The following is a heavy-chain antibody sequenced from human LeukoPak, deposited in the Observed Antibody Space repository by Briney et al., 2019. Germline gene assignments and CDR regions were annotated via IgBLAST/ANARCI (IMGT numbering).Heavy chain of an antibody. Sequence: ASVKVSCKASGYTFTGYYMHWARQAPGQGLEWMGWINPNSGGTNYAQEFQGRVTMTRDTSISTAYMELSRLRSDDTAVYYCAGTRDGYNYASKDYWGQGTLVTVSS. CDR1: GYTFTGYY. J-gene: IGHJ4*02. CDR3: AGTRDGYNYASKDY. D-gene: IGHD5-24*01. V-gene: IGHV1-2*02. CDR2: INPNSGGT.